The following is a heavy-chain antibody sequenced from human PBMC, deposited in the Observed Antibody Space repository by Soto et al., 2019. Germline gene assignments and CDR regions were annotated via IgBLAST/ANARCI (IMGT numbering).Heavy chain of an antibody. V-gene: IGHV3-30*03. CDR2: ISYDGGVA. CDR3: ARDSIMKYGNWFDP. J-gene: IGHJ5*02. CDR1: GFTFNTYG. Sequence: QVQLVESGGGVVQPGRSLRLSCAASGFTFNTYGMHWVRQAPGKGLEWLAVISYDGGVAYYADSVQGRFTISRDNSKNTLYLQMNSLRPEDTAMYYCARDSIMKYGNWFDPWGQGTLVTVSS. D-gene: IGHD3-16*01.